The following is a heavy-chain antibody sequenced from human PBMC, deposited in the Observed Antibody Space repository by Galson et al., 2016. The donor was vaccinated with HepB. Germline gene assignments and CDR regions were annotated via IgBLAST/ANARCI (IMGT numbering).Heavy chain of an antibody. D-gene: IGHD5-24*01. CDR2: ISYDGKSE. CDR1: GFTFSTYG. J-gene: IGHJ4*02. V-gene: IGHV3-30*18. CDR3: AKGRWDFDS. Sequence: SLRLSCAAPGFTFSTYGMHWARQAPGKGLEWVALISYDGKSEFYADSVKGRVTISRDNSKNTLYLQMHSLRGEDTAVYYCAKGRWDFDSWGQGTLVTVSS.